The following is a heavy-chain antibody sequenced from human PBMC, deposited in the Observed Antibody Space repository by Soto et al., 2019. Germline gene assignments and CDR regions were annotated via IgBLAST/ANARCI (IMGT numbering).Heavy chain of an antibody. CDR1: GYTFTSYG. CDR3: AIEAITVTTPTCIYYYYYYMNV. CDR2: VSAYNGNT. V-gene: IGHV1-18*01. D-gene: IGHD4-4*01. Sequence: QVQLVQSGAEVKKPGASVKVSCKASGYTFTSYGISWVRQAPGQGLEWMGWVSAYNGNTNYAQKHQGTITRTTNTSTSTAYMDLRSLTSDDTAVYYCAIEAITVTTPTCIYYYYYYMNVWGKGTTVTVSS. J-gene: IGHJ6*03.